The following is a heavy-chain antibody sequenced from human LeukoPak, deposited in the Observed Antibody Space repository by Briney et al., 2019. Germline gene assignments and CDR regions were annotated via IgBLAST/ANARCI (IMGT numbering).Heavy chain of an antibody. J-gene: IGHJ4*02. V-gene: IGHV3-9*01. CDR3: AKDIGTLWYYFDY. CDR1: GFTFDDYA. Sequence: PGRSLRLSCAASGFTFDDYAMHWVRRAPGKGLEWVSGISWNSGSIGYADSVEGRFTISRDNAKNSLYLQMNSLRAEDTALYYCAKDIGTLWYYFDYWGQGTLVTVSS. CDR2: ISWNSGSI. D-gene: IGHD1-14*01.